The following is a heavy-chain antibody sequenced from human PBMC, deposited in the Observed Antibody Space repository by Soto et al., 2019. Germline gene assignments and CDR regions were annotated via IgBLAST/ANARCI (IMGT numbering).Heavy chain of an antibody. D-gene: IGHD4-17*01. CDR1: GGSISSYY. CDR3: ARHYGDARGYYYYYYMDV. J-gene: IGHJ6*03. CDR2: IYYSGST. Sequence: SETLSLTCTVSGGSISSYYWSWIRQPPGKGLEWIGYIYYSGSTNYNPSLKSRVTISVDTSKNQFSLKLSSVTAADTAVYYCARHYGDARGYYYYYYMDVWGKGTTVTVSS. V-gene: IGHV4-59*08.